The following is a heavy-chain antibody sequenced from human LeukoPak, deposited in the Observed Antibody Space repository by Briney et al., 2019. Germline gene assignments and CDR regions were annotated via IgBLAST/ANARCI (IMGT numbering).Heavy chain of an antibody. J-gene: IGHJ4*02. CDR1: GGSISSYY. D-gene: IGHD3-22*01. CDR2: IHYSGST. Sequence: SETLSLTCSVSGGSISSYYWSWIRQPPATGLEWIGYIHYSGSTNYNPSLKSRVTISVDTSKNQFSLKLSSVTAADTAVYYCARTYYDSSGYYYPYYFDYWGQGTLVTVSS. V-gene: IGHV4-59*01. CDR3: ARTYYDSSGYYYPYYFDY.